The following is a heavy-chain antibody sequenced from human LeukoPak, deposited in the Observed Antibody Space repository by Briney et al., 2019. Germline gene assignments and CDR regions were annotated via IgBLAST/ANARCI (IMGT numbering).Heavy chain of an antibody. D-gene: IGHD6-19*01. Sequence: GGSLRLSCAASGFTFSNAWMSWFRQAPGKGLEWVGRIKSKTDGGTTDYAAPVKGRFTISRDDSKNTLYLQMNSLKTEDTAVYYCTTDPLSSGWYEGNYYFDYWGQGTLVTVSS. CDR3: TTDPLSSGWYEGNYYFDY. CDR2: IKSKTDGGTT. V-gene: IGHV3-15*01. J-gene: IGHJ4*02. CDR1: GFTFSNAW.